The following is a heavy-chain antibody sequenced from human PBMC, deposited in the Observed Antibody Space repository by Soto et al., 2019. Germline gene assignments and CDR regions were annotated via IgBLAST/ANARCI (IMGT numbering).Heavy chain of an antibody. V-gene: IGHV1-3*01. CDR2: INAGNGNT. CDR1: GYTFTSYA. Sequence: ASVKVSCKASGYTFTSYAMHWVRQAPGQRLEWMGWINAGNGNTKYSQKFQGRVTITRDTSASTAYMELSSLRSEETAVYYCARSITMVRGSPHDFDYWGQGTLVTVSS. D-gene: IGHD3-10*01. CDR3: ARSITMVRGSPHDFDY. J-gene: IGHJ4*02.